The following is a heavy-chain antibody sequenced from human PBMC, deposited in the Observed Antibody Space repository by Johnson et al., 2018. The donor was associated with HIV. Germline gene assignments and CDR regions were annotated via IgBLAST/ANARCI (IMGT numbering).Heavy chain of an antibody. Sequence: QVQLVESGGGVVQPGRSLRLSCTASGFTFSNYGIHWVRQTPGKGLEWVAFIRSDESNKYYADSVKGRFTISRDNSKTTLYLQMDSLRAEDTAIYYCARPIARGASDIWGQGTMVTVSS. CDR3: ARPIARGASDI. V-gene: IGHV3-33*01. D-gene: IGHD3-10*01. CDR2: IRSDESNK. CDR1: GFTFSNYG. J-gene: IGHJ3*02.